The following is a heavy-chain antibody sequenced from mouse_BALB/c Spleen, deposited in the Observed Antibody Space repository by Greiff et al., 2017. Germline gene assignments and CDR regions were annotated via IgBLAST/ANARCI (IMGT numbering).Heavy chain of an antibody. Sequence: EVHLVESGGDLVKPGGSLKLSCAASGFTFSSYGMSWVRQTPDKRLEWVATISSGGSYTYYPDSVKGRFTISRDNAKNTLYLQMSSLKSEDTAMYYCARHDYGNYEAYWGQGTLVTVSA. J-gene: IGHJ3*01. CDR3: ARHDYGNYEAY. D-gene: IGHD2-1*01. V-gene: IGHV5-6*01. CDR2: ISSGGSYT. CDR1: GFTFSSYG.